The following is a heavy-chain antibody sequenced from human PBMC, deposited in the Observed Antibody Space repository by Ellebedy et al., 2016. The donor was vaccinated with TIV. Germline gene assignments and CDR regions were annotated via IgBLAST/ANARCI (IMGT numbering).Heavy chain of an antibody. J-gene: IGHJ4*02. V-gene: IGHV3-74*01. CDR3: AKDPDLIYSSGYYNYFDY. CDR2: INSDGSST. CDR1: GFTFSSYS. D-gene: IGHD3-22*01. Sequence: GGSLRLSCAASGFTFSSYSMNWVRQAPGKGLVWVSRINSDGSSTSHADSVKGRFTISRDNSKNTLYLQMNSLRAEDTAVYYCAKDPDLIYSSGYYNYFDYWGQGTLVTVSS.